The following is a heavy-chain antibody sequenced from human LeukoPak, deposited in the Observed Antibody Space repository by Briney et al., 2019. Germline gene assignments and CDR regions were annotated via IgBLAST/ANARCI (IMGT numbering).Heavy chain of an antibody. J-gene: IGHJ4*02. CDR2: INANSGGT. Sequence: GASVKVSCKASGYTFTGYYMHWVRQAPGQGLEWMGWINANSGGTNNARKFQGRVTMTRDTSISTAYMELSRLRSDDTAVYYCARRNQWEQLPPDSYYFDYWGQGTLATVSS. CDR3: ARRNQWEQLPPDSYYFDY. CDR1: GYTFTGYY. V-gene: IGHV1-2*02. D-gene: IGHD1-26*01.